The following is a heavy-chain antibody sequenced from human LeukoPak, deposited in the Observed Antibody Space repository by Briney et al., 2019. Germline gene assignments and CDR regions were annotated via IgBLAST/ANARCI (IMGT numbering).Heavy chain of an antibody. CDR3: SRVNSSWFDP. D-gene: IGHD6-13*01. Sequence: GESLNISYNGSGCSFTSYWIGWVRQMPGKGLEWMGIIYPGDSDTRYSPSFQGRVTISANKSISTAYLQWSSLNAWDTARSSTSRVNSSWFDPWGQGSLVTV. V-gene: IGHV5-51*01. CDR1: GCSFTSYW. CDR2: IYPGDSDT. J-gene: IGHJ5*02.